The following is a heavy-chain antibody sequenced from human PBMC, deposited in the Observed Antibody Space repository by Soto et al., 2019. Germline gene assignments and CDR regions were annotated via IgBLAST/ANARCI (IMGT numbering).Heavy chain of an antibody. D-gene: IGHD3-3*01. V-gene: IGHV3-33*01. Sequence: GGSLRLSCAASGFTFSSYGMHWVRQAPGKGLEWVAVIWYDGSNKYYADSVKGRFTISRDNSKNTLYLQMNSLRAEDTAVYYCARGLYYDFWSGYFGTFDNWGQGTLVTVS. J-gene: IGHJ4*02. CDR1: GFTFSSYG. CDR2: IWYDGSNK. CDR3: ARGLYYDFWSGYFGTFDN.